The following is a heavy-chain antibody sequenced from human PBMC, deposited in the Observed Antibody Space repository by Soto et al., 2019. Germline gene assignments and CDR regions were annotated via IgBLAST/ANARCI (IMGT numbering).Heavy chain of an antibody. CDR1: GFTFSDYY. Sequence: PGRSLRLSCAASGFTFSDYYMSWIRQAPGKGLEWVSYISSSGSTIYYADSVKGRFTISRDNAKNSLYLQMNSLRAEDTAVYYCARDGDHFYYYYGMDVWGQGTTVTVSS. CDR3: ARDGDHFYYYYGMDV. J-gene: IGHJ6*02. CDR2: ISSSGSTI. V-gene: IGHV3-11*01. D-gene: IGHD3-10*01.